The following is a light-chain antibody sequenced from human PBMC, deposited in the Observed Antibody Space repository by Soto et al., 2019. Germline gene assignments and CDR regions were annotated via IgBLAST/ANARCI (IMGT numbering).Light chain of an antibody. CDR1: SSDVGGYNC. CDR3: SSYTSSSTLV. Sequence: QSALTQPASVSGSPGQSITISCTGTSSDVGGYNCVSWYQQHPGKAPKLMIYKVSNRPAGGSNRFSGSKSGNTASLTISGLQAEDEADYYCSSYTSSSTLVFGGGTKLTVL. CDR2: KVS. J-gene: IGLJ3*02. V-gene: IGLV2-14*01.